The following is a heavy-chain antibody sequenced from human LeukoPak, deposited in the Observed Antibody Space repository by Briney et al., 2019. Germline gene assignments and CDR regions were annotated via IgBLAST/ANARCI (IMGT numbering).Heavy chain of an antibody. CDR2: INPHSGGT. V-gene: IGHV1-2*02. CDR3: VREGNELLSKNFDY. J-gene: IGHJ4*02. Sequence: ASVKVSCKASGFTFTGYCIHWVRQPPGQGLEWMGYINPHSGGTNSPQKFQGRVTMTTDTSISAAYMELSSLISDDTAMYYCVREGNELLSKNFDYWGQGTLVTVSS. D-gene: IGHD2-21*02. CDR1: GFTFTGYC.